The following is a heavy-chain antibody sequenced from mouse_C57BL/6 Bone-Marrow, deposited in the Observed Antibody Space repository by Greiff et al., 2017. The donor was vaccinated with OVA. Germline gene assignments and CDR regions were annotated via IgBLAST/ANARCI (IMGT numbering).Heavy chain of an antibody. Sequence: DVMLVESGGGLVQPGGSLKLSCAASGFTFSDYYMYWVRQTPEKRLEWVAYISNGGGSTYYPDTVKGRFTISRDNAKNTLYLQMSRLKSEDTAMYYCARRGYSNYWYFDVWGTGTTVTVSS. V-gene: IGHV5-12*01. CDR1: GFTFSDYY. D-gene: IGHD2-5*01. CDR2: ISNGGGST. CDR3: ARRGYSNYWYFDV. J-gene: IGHJ1*03.